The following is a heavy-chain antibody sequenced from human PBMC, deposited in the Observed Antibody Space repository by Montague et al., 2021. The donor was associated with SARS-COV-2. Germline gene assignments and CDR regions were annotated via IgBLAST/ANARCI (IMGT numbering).Heavy chain of an antibody. V-gene: IGHV3-53*01. CDR1: GFTVSSNY. J-gene: IGHJ4*02. Sequence: SLSLSCAASGFTVSSNYMSWVRQAPGKGLEWVSVIYSGGSTYYADAVKGRFTISSDNSKNTSYLQMNSLRAEDTAVYYCARDRGGNYYFDYWGQGTLVTVSS. D-gene: IGHD1-7*01. CDR3: ARDRGGNYYFDY. CDR2: IYSGGST.